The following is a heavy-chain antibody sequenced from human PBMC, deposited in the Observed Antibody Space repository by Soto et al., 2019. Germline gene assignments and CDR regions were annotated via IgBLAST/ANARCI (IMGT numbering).Heavy chain of an antibody. Sequence: QLLESGGGFVQPGGSLRPSCVASGFTFSNFAMAWVRQAPGEGLEWVSAISGSGDDTFYADSMKGRFTISRDNSKDALYLQINSLRAEDTAVYYCANPIPKTGTTFGFWGQGTLVTVSS. J-gene: IGHJ4*02. V-gene: IGHV3-23*01. CDR1: GFTFSNFA. CDR2: ISGSGDDT. CDR3: ANPIPKTGTTFGF. D-gene: IGHD1-1*01.